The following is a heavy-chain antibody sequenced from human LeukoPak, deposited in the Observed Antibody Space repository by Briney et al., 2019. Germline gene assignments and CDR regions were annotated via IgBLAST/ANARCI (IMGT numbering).Heavy chain of an antibody. D-gene: IGHD3-10*01. CDR2: IYYSGST. CDR1: GGSISSYY. V-gene: IGHV4-59*12. J-gene: IGHJ4*02. CDR3: ARGGPYGSGSYLVRYFDY. Sequence: SETLSLTCTVSGGSISSYYWSWIRQPPGKGLEWIGYIYYSGSTNYNPSLKSRVTISVDTSKNQFSLKLSSVTAADTAVYYCARGGPYGSGSYLVRYFDYWGQGTLVTVSS.